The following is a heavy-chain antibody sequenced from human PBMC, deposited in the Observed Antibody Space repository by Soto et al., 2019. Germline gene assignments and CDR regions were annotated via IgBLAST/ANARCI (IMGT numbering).Heavy chain of an antibody. V-gene: IGHV4-30-2*01. Sequence: PSETLSLTCAVSGGSISSGGYSWSWIRQPPGKGLEWIGYIYHSGSTYYNPSLKSRVTISVGRSKNQFSLKLSSVTAADTAVYYCARGPGTTADYWGQGTLVTVSS. CDR2: IYHSGST. J-gene: IGHJ4*02. CDR3: ARGPGTTADY. D-gene: IGHD1-7*01. CDR1: GGSISSGGYS.